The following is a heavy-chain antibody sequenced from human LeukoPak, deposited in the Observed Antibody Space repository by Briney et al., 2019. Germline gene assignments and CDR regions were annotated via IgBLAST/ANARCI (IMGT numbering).Heavy chain of an antibody. CDR2: INPSGGST. V-gene: IGHV1-46*01. J-gene: IGHJ6*02. CDR1: GYTFTSYY. Sequence: ASVKVSCKASGYTFTSYYMHWVRQAPGQGLEWMGIINPSGGSTSYAQKFQGRVTMTRDTSTSTVYMELSSLRSEDTAVYYCARDLLEKGLLWFGEGYCYGMDVWGQGTTVTVSS. D-gene: IGHD3-10*01. CDR3: ARDLLEKGLLWFGEGYCYGMDV.